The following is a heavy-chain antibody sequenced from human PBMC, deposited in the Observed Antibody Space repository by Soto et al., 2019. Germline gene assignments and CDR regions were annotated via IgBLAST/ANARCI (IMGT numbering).Heavy chain of an antibody. CDR1: GFTFSSFA. CDR2: VTGSGGST. J-gene: IGHJ4*02. Sequence: GGSLRLSCAASGFTFSSFAMSWVRQAPGKGLEWVSTVTGSGGSTFYADSVKGRFTISRDNSKDTLYLQMNSLRAEDTAVYYCAKAPGFGQVLPFDYWGQGTLVTVSS. CDR3: AKAPGFGQVLPFDY. V-gene: IGHV3-23*01. D-gene: IGHD3-10*01.